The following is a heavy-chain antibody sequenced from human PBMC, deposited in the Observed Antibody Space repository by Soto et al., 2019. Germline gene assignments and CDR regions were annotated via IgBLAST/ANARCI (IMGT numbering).Heavy chain of an antibody. Sequence: EVQLLESGGGLVQPGGSLRLSCAASGFTFSSYAMSWVRQAPGKGLEWVSAISGSGGSTYYADSVKGRFTISRDNSKNMLFLQMSSLRGEDTAVYYCAKGLSDEARFDYWGQGILVTVSS. CDR1: GFTFSSYA. CDR3: AKGLSDEARFDY. V-gene: IGHV3-23*01. CDR2: ISGSGGST. J-gene: IGHJ4*02.